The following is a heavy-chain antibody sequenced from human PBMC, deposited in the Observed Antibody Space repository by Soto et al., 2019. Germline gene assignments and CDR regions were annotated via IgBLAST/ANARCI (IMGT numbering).Heavy chain of an antibody. CDR2: ISTSGGST. V-gene: IGHV3-23*01. Sequence: EVQLLESGGGLVQPGGSLRLSCVASGFTFSNYAMSWVRQAPGKGLEWVSSISTSGGSTYYADSVKGRLTISRDNSKNTLYLQMSSLRAEDTAVYYCATEDYGGRSTRFDYWGQGTLVTVSS. J-gene: IGHJ4*02. CDR1: GFTFSNYA. D-gene: IGHD4-17*01. CDR3: ATEDYGGRSTRFDY.